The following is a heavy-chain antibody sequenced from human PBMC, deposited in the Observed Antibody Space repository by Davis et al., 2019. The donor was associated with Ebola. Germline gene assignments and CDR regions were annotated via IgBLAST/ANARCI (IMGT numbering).Heavy chain of an antibody. CDR1: GFTFSSYA. CDR2: ISGSGGRT. Sequence: GGSLRLSCAASGFTFSSYALSWVRQAPGKGLEWVSTISGSGGRTYYADSVKGRFTISKDNSKNTLLLQMNSLRAEDTGLYYCVKGSGYSTGDYIDYWGQGTLVTASS. CDR3: VKGSGYSTGDYIDY. D-gene: IGHD5-18*01. V-gene: IGHV3-23*01. J-gene: IGHJ4*02.